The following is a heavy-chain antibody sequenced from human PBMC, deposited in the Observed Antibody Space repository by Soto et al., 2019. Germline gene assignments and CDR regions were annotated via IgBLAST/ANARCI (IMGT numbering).Heavy chain of an antibody. D-gene: IGHD3-10*01. Sequence: QVQLVQSGAEVKKPGASVKVSCKASGYTFTSYGMSWVRQAPGQGLEWMGWISTYNGNTNYAEKLQGRVTMTTDTSXNTAYMELRNLRSDDTAVYYCARDNKSPIPPFRGDYWGQGTLVTVSS. J-gene: IGHJ4*02. CDR2: ISTYNGNT. CDR3: ARDNKSPIPPFRGDY. CDR1: GYTFTSYG. V-gene: IGHV1-18*01.